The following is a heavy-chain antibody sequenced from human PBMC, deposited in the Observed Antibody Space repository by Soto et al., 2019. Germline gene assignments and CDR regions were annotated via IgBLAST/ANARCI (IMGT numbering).Heavy chain of an antibody. CDR1: GFTFSNYW. V-gene: IGHV3-7*05. Sequence: GGSLRLSCAASGFTFSNYWMSWVRQAPGKGLEWVAKINQDGSEKHYVDSVKGRFTISRDNAKNSLFLQMNSLRAEDTAVYYCASYFGSGSRGVDYWGQGTLVTVSS. CDR2: INQDGSEK. CDR3: ASYFGSGSRGVDY. J-gene: IGHJ4*02. D-gene: IGHD3-10*01.